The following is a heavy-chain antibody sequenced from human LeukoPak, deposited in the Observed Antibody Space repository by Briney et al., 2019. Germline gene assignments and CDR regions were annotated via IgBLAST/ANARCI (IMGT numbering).Heavy chain of an antibody. CDR2: INHSGST. J-gene: IGHJ4*02. CDR1: GFTFSSYA. V-gene: IGHV4-34*01. Sequence: KPGGSLRLSCAASGFTFSSYAMSWVRQAPGKGLEWIGEINHSGSTNYNPSLKSRVTMSLDTSKNQSSLKLSSVTAADTAVYYCARVLTTVTTTLNYFDYWGQGTLVTVSS. D-gene: IGHD4-17*01. CDR3: ARVLTTVTTTLNYFDY.